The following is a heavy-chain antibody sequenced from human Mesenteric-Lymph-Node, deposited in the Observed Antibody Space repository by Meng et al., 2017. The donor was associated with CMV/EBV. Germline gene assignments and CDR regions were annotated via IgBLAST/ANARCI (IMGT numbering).Heavy chain of an antibody. D-gene: IGHD3-3*01. CDR1: GFTVSSNY. Sequence: GGSLRLSCAASGFTVSSNYMSWVRQAPGKGLEWVSVIYSGGSTYYADSVKGRFTISRDNSKNTLWLQMNSLRAEDTAVYYCARNTEDALRFLGGYYYYPMDVWGQGNT. V-gene: IGHV3-66*02. J-gene: IGHJ6*02. CDR3: ARNTEDALRFLGGYYYYPMDV. CDR2: IYSGGST.